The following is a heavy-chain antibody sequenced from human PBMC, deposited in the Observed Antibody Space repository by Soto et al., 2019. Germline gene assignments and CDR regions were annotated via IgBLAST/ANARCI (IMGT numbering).Heavy chain of an antibody. Sequence: QVQVQESGPGLVKASDTLSLTCRVSGYFISSSHWWGWIRQPPGKGLEWIGHINYSGSFYHDPSLKSRVTMSLARCKHKFSRRLSSVTAVDTAVYYCARIATTTLGGRIDYWGRGTLVTVSS. CDR3: ARIATTTLGGRIDY. D-gene: IGHD4-17*01. V-gene: IGHV4-28*05. CDR2: INYSGSF. J-gene: IGHJ4*02. CDR1: GYFISSSHW.